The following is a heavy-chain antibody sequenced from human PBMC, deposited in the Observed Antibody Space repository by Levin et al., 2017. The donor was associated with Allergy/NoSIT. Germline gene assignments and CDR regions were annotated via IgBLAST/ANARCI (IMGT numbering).Heavy chain of an antibody. CDR3: AKDISRGYSGYGGDY. CDR1: GFTFDRYA. D-gene: IGHD5-12*01. Sequence: ETLSLTCATSGFTFDRYAMIWVRQAPGKGLECVSAISESGDRTYYADSVKGRFTISRDTSKNTLYLQMNSLRAEDTAIYYCAKDISRGYSGYGGDYWGQGTLVTVSS. V-gene: IGHV3-23*01. J-gene: IGHJ4*02. CDR2: ISESGDRT.